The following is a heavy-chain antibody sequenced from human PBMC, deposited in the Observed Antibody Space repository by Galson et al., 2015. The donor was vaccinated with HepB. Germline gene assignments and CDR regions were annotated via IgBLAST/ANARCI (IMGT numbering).Heavy chain of an antibody. V-gene: IGHV1-69*13. CDR3: ARYRVLNYYYMDV. D-gene: IGHD3-10*01. J-gene: IGHJ6*03. CDR1: GGTFSSYA. Sequence: SVKVSCKASGGTFSSYAISWVRQAPGQGLEWMEGIIPIFGTANYAQKFQGRVTITADESTSTAYMELSSLRSEDTAVYYCARYRVLNYYYMDVWGKGTTVTVSS. CDR2: IIPIFGTA.